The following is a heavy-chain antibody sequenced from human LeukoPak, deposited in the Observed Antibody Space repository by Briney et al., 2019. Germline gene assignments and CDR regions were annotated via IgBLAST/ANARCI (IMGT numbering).Heavy chain of an antibody. CDR2: IYYSGSS. CDR3: ARGERGYYNWFDP. V-gene: IGHV4-59*01. CDR1: GGSISSYY. Sequence: SETLSLTCTVSGGSISSYYWSWIRQPPGKGLEWIGCIYYSGSSKCNPSLKSRVTMSVDTSKNQFSLKLSSVTAADTAVYYCARGERGYYNWFDPWGQGTLVTVSS. J-gene: IGHJ5*02. D-gene: IGHD1-1*01.